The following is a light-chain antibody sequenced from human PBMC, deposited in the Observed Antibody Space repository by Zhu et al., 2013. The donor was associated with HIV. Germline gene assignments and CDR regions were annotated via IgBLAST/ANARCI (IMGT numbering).Light chain of an antibody. CDR3: QQYNNWPWT. CDR2: GAS. V-gene: IGKV3-15*01. Sequence: EIVMTQSPATLSVSPGERATLSCRASQSVSNTLAWYQQKPGQAPRLLIYGASTRATGVPARFSGSGSGTEFTLTINRLQSEDFAIYYCQQYNNWPWTFGQGTKVE. J-gene: IGKJ1*01. CDR1: QSVSNT.